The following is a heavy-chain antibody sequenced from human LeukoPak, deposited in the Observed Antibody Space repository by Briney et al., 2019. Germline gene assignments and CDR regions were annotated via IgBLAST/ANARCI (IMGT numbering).Heavy chain of an antibody. CDR1: GYTFTSYA. J-gene: IGHJ4*02. Sequence: ASVKVSCKASGYTFTSYAMHWVRQAPGQRLEWMGWINAGNGNTKYSQKFQGRVTITRDTSASTAYMELSSLRSDDTAVFYCARAGGSYSPSDYWGQGTLVTVSS. CDR2: INAGNGNT. D-gene: IGHD2-21*01. V-gene: IGHV1-3*01. CDR3: ARAGGSYSPSDY.